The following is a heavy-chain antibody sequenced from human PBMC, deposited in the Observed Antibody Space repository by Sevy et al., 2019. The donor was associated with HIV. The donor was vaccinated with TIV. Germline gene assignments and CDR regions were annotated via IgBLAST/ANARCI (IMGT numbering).Heavy chain of an antibody. V-gene: IGHV3-48*01. J-gene: IGHJ6*02. D-gene: IGHD5-12*01. CDR1: GFTFSTYD. CDR3: AREGGYTDQGMDV. Sequence: GGSLRLSCAASGFTFSTYDMNWVRQAPAKGVEWISYISSSSSNIDYADSVKGRFTISRDNAKNSLFVQMHSLRAEDTAVYYSAREGGYTDQGMDVWGQGTTVTVSS. CDR2: ISSSSSNI.